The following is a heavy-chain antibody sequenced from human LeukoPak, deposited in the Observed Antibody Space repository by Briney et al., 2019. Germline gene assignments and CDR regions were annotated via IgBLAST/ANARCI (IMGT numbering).Heavy chain of an antibody. CDR1: GGSISGHF. Sequence: SETLSLTCTVSGGSISGHFWSWIRQPAGKGLEWIGRIYSSGTAYYNPSLKSRVTVSVDTSKNQFSLKLTSVTAADTAVYYCARGYYTDKLYYYFDYWGQGTLATVSS. D-gene: IGHD2-2*02. CDR3: ARGYYTDKLYYYFDY. V-gene: IGHV4-4*07. CDR2: IYSSGTA. J-gene: IGHJ4*02.